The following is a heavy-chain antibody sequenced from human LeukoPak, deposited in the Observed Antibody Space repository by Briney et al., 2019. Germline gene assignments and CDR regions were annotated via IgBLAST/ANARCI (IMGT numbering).Heavy chain of an antibody. CDR1: GFTFSAYS. D-gene: IGHD2-2*01. CDR2: ISPGGTTT. V-gene: IGHV3-48*02. Sequence: GGSLRLSCVASGFTFSAYSMNWVRQAPGKGLQWVSYISPGGTTTFYADSVKGRFTISRDNAKNSLFLQLGSLSDDDTAVYYCARCASVPAATNYFDYWGQGTLVTVSS. J-gene: IGHJ4*02. CDR3: ARCASVPAATNYFDY.